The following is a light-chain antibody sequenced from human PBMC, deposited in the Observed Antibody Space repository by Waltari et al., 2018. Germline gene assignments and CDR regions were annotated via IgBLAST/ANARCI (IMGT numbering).Light chain of an antibody. CDR1: SNDVGSYTL. Sequence: QSALTQPPPLSGSPGPSITISCTGTSNDVGSYTLVAGYQQHPGKALKLIISAANKRASGISNCLSGSRPGNTASLTISGLEDEDEAEYCCCSYAGSIFVFGTGTKVTVL. CDR3: CSYAGSIFV. V-gene: IGLV2-23*01. CDR2: AAN. J-gene: IGLJ1*01.